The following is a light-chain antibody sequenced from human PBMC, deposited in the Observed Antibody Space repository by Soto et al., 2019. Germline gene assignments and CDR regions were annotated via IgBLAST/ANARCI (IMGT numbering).Light chain of an antibody. J-gene: IGLJ1*01. CDR1: SSDVGSYNR. CDR2: EVS. Sequence: QSVLTQPPSVSGSPGQSATISCTGTSSDVGSYNRVSWYQQPPGTAPKLMICEVSNRPSGVPDRFSGSKSGNTASLTISGLQAEDEADYYCSSYTSSSTYVFGSGTKVTVL. CDR3: SSYTSSSTYV. V-gene: IGLV2-18*02.